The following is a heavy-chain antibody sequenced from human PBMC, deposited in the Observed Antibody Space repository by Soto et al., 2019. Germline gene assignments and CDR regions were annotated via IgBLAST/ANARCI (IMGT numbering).Heavy chain of an antibody. CDR3: AKREGNTYGLFH. CDR2: IKTDGSST. J-gene: IGHJ4*02. V-gene: IGHV3-74*01. D-gene: IGHD5-18*01. CDR1: GFSFSSYW. Sequence: EVQLVESGGGLVQPGVSLRLSCAASGFSFSSYWIHWVRQAPGKGLVWVSRIKTDGSSTDYADSVKGRFTISRDNAKNTLYLQMNSLSAEDTAVYYCAKREGNTYGLFHWGQGTLVTVSS.